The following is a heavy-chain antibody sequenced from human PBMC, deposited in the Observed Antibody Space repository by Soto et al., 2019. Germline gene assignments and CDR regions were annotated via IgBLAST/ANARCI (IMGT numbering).Heavy chain of an antibody. CDR1: GYTFTGYY. Sequence: ASVKVSCKASGYTFTGYYMNWVRQAPGQGLEWMGWINANSGGTNYAQKFQGRVTMTRDTSISTAYMELSRLRSDDAAVYYCARTNRGYYYDSSGIHYWGQGTLVTVSS. CDR2: INANSGGT. CDR3: ARTNRGYYYDSSGIHY. D-gene: IGHD3-22*01. V-gene: IGHV1-2*02. J-gene: IGHJ4*02.